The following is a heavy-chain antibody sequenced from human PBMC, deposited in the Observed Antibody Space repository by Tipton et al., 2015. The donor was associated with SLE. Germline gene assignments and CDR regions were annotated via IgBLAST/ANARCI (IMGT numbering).Heavy chain of an antibody. CDR2: IYYSGST. Sequence: TLSLTCTVSGGSISSSSYYWGWIRQPPGKGLEWIGSIYYSGSTYYNPSLKSRVTISVDTSKNQFSLKLSSVTAADTAVYYCAKYSSSSDYRGQGTLVTVSS. CDR3: AKYSSSSDY. V-gene: IGHV4-39*07. J-gene: IGHJ4*02. CDR1: GGSISSSSYY. D-gene: IGHD6-6*01.